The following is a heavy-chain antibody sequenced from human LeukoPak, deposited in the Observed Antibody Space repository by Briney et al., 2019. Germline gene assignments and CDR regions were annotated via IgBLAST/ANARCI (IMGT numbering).Heavy chain of an antibody. CDR1: GGSISGYY. J-gene: IGHJ5*02. D-gene: IGHD2-2*01. CDR3: ARGGDIVVVPVTFDP. Sequence: SETLSLTCTVSGGSISGYYWSWIRQPPGKGLEWIGEINHSGSTNYNPSLKSRVTISVDTSKNQFSLKLSSVTAADTAVYYCARGGDIVVVPVTFDPWGQGTLVTVSS. V-gene: IGHV4-34*01. CDR2: INHSGST.